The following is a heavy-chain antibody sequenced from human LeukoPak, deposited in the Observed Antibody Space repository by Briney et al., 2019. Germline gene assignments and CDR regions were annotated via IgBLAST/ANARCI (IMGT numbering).Heavy chain of an antibody. J-gene: IGHJ4*02. V-gene: IGHV3-48*01. CDR2: ISSSSSTI. CDR3: ATGAGRGYNL. D-gene: IGHD5-24*01. Sequence: GGSLRLSCAASGFTFSSYTMNWVRQAPGKGLEWVSHISSSSSTIYYTDSVKGRFIISRDNAKNSLYLQMNSLRAEDTAVYYCATGAGRGYNLWGQGTLITVSS. CDR1: GFTFSSYT.